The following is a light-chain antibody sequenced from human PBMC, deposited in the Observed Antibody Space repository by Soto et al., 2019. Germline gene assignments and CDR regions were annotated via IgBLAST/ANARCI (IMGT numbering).Light chain of an antibody. CDR3: QQYHTSPLT. V-gene: IGKV3D-15*01. CDR1: QNILSN. J-gene: IGKJ1*01. Sequence: EIVMTQSPATLSVSPGERATLSCRASQNILSNLAWYQQKPGQAPRLLIYGSSNRATGIPDRFSGSGSGTDFTLTISRLEPEDFALYYCQQYHTSPLTFGQGTKVDIK. CDR2: GSS.